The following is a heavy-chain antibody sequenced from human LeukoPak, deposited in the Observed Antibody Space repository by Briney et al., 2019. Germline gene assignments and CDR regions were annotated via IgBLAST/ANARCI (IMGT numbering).Heavy chain of an antibody. CDR3: ATSRSYVWGSSLPSDV. D-gene: IGHD3-16*01. CDR2: ISAYNGNT. Sequence: EAPVKVSCKASGYTFTSYGISWVRQAPGQGLEWMGWISAYNGNTNYAQKLQGRVTMTTDTSTSTAYMELRSLRSDDTAVYYCATSRSYVWGSSLPSDVWGQGTTVTVSS. J-gene: IGHJ6*02. CDR1: GYTFTSYG. V-gene: IGHV1-18*01.